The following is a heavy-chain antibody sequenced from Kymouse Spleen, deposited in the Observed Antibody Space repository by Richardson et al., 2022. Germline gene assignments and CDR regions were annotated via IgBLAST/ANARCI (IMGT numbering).Heavy chain of an antibody. V-gene: IGHV4-39*01. D-gene: IGHD1-7*01. Sequence: QLQLQESGPGLVKPSETLSLTCTVSGGSISSSSYYWGWIRQPPGKGLEWIGSIYYSGSTYYNPSLKSRVTISVDTSKNQFSLKLSSVTAADTAVYYCARLTSITGTIFDYWGQGTLVTVSS. CDR1: GGSISSSSYY. CDR3: ARLTSITGTIFDY. CDR2: IYYSGST. J-gene: IGHJ4*02.